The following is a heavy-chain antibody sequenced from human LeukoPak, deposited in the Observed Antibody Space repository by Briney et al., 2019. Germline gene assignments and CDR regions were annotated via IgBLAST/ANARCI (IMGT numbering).Heavy chain of an antibody. Sequence: GGSLRLSCAASGFTFSNYAISWVRQAPGKGLEWVSAISASGGTTYYADSVKGRFTISRDNAKNSLYLQMNSLKAEDTAVYYCARDGTGTSDYWGQGTLVTVSS. CDR1: GFTFSNYA. J-gene: IGHJ4*02. D-gene: IGHD1-7*01. V-gene: IGHV3-23*01. CDR3: ARDGTGTSDY. CDR2: ISASGGTT.